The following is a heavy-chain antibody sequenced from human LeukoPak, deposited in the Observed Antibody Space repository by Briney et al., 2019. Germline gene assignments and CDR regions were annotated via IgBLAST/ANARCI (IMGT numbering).Heavy chain of an antibody. D-gene: IGHD4-11*01. J-gene: IGHJ4*02. CDR2: IKSDVSST. Sequence: HPGGSLILSCAASGFTFSSYWMHWVRQAPGKGLVWVSGIKSDVSSTSYADSVKGRFTISRDNAKNTLYLQMNSLRVEDTAVYYCARYGLPNFDYWGQGTLVTVSS. CDR3: ARYGLPNFDY. CDR1: GFTFSSYW. V-gene: IGHV3-74*01.